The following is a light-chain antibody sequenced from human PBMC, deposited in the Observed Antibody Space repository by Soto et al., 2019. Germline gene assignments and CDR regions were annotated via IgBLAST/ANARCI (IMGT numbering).Light chain of an antibody. CDR3: QQYYITPLT. CDR1: QSILYSSSNKNY. V-gene: IGKV4-1*01. CDR2: WAS. J-gene: IGKJ4*01. Sequence: DIVMTQSPDSLAVSLGERATINCKSSQSILYSSSNKNYLAWYQQKPRQPPKLLMYWASTRESGVPDRFSGSGSGTDFTLTNSSLQAEDVAVYYCQQYYITPLTFGGGTKVEIK.